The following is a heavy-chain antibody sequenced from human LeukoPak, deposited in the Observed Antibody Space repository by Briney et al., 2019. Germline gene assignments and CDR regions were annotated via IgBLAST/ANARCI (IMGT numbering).Heavy chain of an antibody. J-gene: IGHJ5*02. CDR3: ARALRSGWFDP. D-gene: IGHD5-12*01. V-gene: IGHV4-59*01. CDR1: GGSFSGYY. Sequence: SETLSLTCAVYGGSFSGYYWSWIRQPPGKGLEWIGYIYYSGSTNYNPSLKSRVTISVDTSKNQFSLKLSSVTAADTAVYYCARALRSGWFDPWGQGTLVTVSS. CDR2: IYYSGST.